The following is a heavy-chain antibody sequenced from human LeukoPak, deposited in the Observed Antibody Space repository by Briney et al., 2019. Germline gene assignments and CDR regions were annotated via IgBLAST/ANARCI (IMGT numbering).Heavy chain of an antibody. Sequence: ASVKVSCKASGYSFTSHDINWVRQATGQGLEWMGWMNPNSGDTGYAQKFQDRVTMTRNTSISTAYLELSSLGSEDTAMYYCASALKRGSAGTLIDHWGQGTLVTVSS. CDR3: ASALKRGSAGTLIDH. V-gene: IGHV1-8*01. J-gene: IGHJ4*02. D-gene: IGHD6-13*01. CDR1: GYSFTSHD. CDR2: MNPNSGDT.